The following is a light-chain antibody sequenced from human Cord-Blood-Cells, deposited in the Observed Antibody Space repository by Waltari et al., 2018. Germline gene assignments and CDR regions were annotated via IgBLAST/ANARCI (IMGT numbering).Light chain of an antibody. CDR3: CSYAGSSTLV. J-gene: IGLJ3*02. Sequence: QSALTPPASVSGSPGQSITISRTGTSSDVGSYNLFSWYPPHPDTAPTLMIYEASKRPSGVSNRVSGSRSGNTASLTSAGLQAEEEAGYYVCSYAGSSTLVFGGGTKLTVL. CDR2: EAS. V-gene: IGLV2-23*01. CDR1: SSDVGSYNL.